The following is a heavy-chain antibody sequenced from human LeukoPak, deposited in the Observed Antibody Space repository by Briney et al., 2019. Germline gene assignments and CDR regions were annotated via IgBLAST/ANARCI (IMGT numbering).Heavy chain of an antibody. CDR3: AKDQVTVTTRKAVDY. D-gene: IGHD4-17*01. V-gene: IGHV3-23*01. CDR2: ISGSGGST. Sequence: GGSLRLSCAASGFTFGSYGMSWVRQAPGKGLEWVSAISGSGGSTFYADSVKGRFTISRDNPKNTLFLQMNSLRAEDTAVYYCAKDQVTVTTRKAVDYWGQGTLVTVSS. J-gene: IGHJ4*02. CDR1: GFTFGSYG.